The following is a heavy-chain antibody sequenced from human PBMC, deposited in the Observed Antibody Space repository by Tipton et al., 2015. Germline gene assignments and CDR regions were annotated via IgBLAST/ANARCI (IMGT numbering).Heavy chain of an antibody. CDR3: ARDGSIAARAEYFQH. V-gene: IGHV1-69*01. Sequence: QSGPEVKKPGSSVNVSCKASGGTFSSYAINWLRQVPGQGLEWMGGIIPVFGRPNYAQKFQGRVTITADESTSTAYMELSSLRSEDTAVYYCARDGSIAARAEYFQHWGQGTLVTVSS. J-gene: IGHJ1*01. CDR2: IIPVFGRP. CDR1: GGTFSSYA. D-gene: IGHD6-6*01.